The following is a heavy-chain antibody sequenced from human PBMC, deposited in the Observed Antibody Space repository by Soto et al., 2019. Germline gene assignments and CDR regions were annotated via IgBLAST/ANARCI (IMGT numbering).Heavy chain of an antibody. J-gene: IGHJ4*02. CDR3: ARGIAARESFDY. V-gene: IGHV4-31*03. D-gene: IGHD6-6*01. CDR2: IYYSGST. CDR1: DGSISSGGYY. Sequence: LSLTCTVSDGSISSGGYYWSWIRQHPGKGLEWIGYIYYSGSTYYNPSLKSRVTISVDTSKNQFSLKLSSVTAADTAVYYCARGIAARESFDYWGQGTLVTVS.